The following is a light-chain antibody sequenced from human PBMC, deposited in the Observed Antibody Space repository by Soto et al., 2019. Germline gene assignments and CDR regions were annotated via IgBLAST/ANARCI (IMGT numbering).Light chain of an antibody. J-gene: IGKJ1*01. V-gene: IGKV3-11*01. CDR1: QSVSSY. CDR2: DAS. CDR3: QQRSSWPRS. Sequence: EIVLTQSPATLSLSPGERATLSCRASQSVSSYLAWYQQKPGQAPRLLIYDASNRATGIPARFSGSGPGTDVTLAISSLEPEDFAIYYCQQRSSWPRSFGKGTKVEIK.